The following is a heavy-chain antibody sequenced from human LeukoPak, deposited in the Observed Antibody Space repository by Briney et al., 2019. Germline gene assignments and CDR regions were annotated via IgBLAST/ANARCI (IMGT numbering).Heavy chain of an antibody. J-gene: IGHJ6*03. CDR2: IRYDGSNK. Sequence: GGSLRLSCAASGFTFSSYGMHWVRQAPGKGLEWVAFIRYDGSNKYYADSVKGRFTISRDNSKNTLYLQMNSLRAEDTAVYYCAKDGDYDFWSKHYYYMDVWGKGTTVTVSS. CDR1: GFTFSSYG. D-gene: IGHD3-3*01. V-gene: IGHV3-30*02. CDR3: AKDGDYDFWSKHYYYMDV.